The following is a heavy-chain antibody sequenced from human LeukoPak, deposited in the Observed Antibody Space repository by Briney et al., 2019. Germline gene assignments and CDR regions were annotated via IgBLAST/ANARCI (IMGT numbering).Heavy chain of an antibody. D-gene: IGHD3-10*01. CDR2: MNPNSGNT. Sequence: ASVKVSCKASGYTFTSYDINWVRQATGQGLEWMGWMNPNSGNTGYAQKFQGRVTITRNTSISTAYMELSSLRSEDTAVYYCARSGSSKYYYYYYGMDVWGQGTTVTVSS. V-gene: IGHV1-8*03. CDR3: ARSGSSKYYYYYYGMDV. J-gene: IGHJ6*02. CDR1: GYTFTSYD.